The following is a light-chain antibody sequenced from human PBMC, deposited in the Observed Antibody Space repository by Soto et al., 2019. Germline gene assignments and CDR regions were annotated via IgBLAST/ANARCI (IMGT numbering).Light chain of an antibody. Sequence: EIVLTQSPGTLSSSPGERATLSCRASQSIGNRYFAWYQQKPGQAPRLLIYATSSRATGIPDRFGGSGSGTDFTLTINRLEPEDFAVYYCQQYFASSWTFGQGAKVDIK. CDR3: QQYFASSWT. J-gene: IGKJ1*01. V-gene: IGKV3-20*01. CDR2: ATS. CDR1: QSIGNRY.